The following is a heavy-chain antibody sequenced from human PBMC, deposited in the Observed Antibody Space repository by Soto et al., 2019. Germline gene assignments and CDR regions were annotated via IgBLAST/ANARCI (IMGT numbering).Heavy chain of an antibody. Sequence: ASVKVSCKASGYTFTSYAMHWVRQAPGQRLEWMGWINAGNGNTKYSQKYQGRVTITRDTSASTAYIEMSSLRSEDTAVYYCARDLGGWPDYWGQGTLVTVSS. CDR2: INAGNGNT. D-gene: IGHD2-15*01. CDR3: ARDLGGWPDY. CDR1: GYTFTSYA. V-gene: IGHV1-3*01. J-gene: IGHJ4*02.